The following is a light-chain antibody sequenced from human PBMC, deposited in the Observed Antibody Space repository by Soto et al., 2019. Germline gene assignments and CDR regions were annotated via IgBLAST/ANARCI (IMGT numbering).Light chain of an antibody. J-gene: IGKJ1*01. Sequence: DIQMTQSPSTLSASVGDRVTITCRASQSISSWLAWYQQKPGKAPKLLIYKASSLESGVPSRFSGSGSGTEFTLTISSLQPEDFATYYCQQFNNDPWTFGQGTKVDIK. V-gene: IGKV1-5*03. CDR1: QSISSW. CDR3: QQFNNDPWT. CDR2: KAS.